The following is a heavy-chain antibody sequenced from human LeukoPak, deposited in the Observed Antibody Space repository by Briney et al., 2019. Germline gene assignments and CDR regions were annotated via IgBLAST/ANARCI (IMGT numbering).Heavy chain of an antibody. CDR3: ARERVIAAAGDGFDS. D-gene: IGHD2-21*01. J-gene: IGHJ4*02. V-gene: IGHV3-48*02. CDR1: GFTFSDYS. Sequence: GGSLRLSCAASGFTFSDYSMNWVRQAPGKGLEWVSYISSSSTTIFYADSVKGRFTISRDNAKNPLFLQMNGLRDEDTALYYCARERVIAAAGDGFDSWGQGTLVTVS. CDR2: ISSSSTTI.